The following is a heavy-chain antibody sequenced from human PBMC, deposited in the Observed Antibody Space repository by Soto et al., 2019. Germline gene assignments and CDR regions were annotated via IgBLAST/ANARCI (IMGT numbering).Heavy chain of an antibody. J-gene: IGHJ6*03. CDR1: GFTFSSYG. Sequence: GGSLRLPCAASGFTFSSYGMHWVRQAPGKGLEWVAVIWYDGSNKYYADSVKGRFTISRDNSKNTLYLQMNSLRAEDTAVYYCARRLVAARYYYYYMDVWGKGTTVTVSS. D-gene: IGHD2-15*01. CDR2: IWYDGSNK. CDR3: ARRLVAARYYYYYMDV. V-gene: IGHV3-33*01.